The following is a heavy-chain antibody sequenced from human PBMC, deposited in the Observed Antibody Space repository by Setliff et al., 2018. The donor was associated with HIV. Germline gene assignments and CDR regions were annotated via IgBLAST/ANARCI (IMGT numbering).Heavy chain of an antibody. CDR1: GGFISSGDYY. Sequence: SETLSLTCTVSGGFISSGDYYWSWIRQPPGKGLEWIGNIYDSESTYYNPSLKSRVTISVDTSKNHFSLNLASVTAADTAVYYCARSNLEPTSRLFDPWGPGTLVTVSS. V-gene: IGHV4-30-4*08. CDR3: ARSNLEPTSRLFDP. J-gene: IGHJ5*02. CDR2: IYDSEST. D-gene: IGHD1-1*01.